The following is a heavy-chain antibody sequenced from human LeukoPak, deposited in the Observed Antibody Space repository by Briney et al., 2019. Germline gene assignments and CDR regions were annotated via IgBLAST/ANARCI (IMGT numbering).Heavy chain of an antibody. Sequence: GASVRVSCKASGYTFTSYGISWVRQAPGQGLEWMGWISAYNGNTNYAQKLQGRVTMTTDTSTSTAYMELRSLRSDDTAVYYCARDLEGIIAAAGTNSNPPGDYWGQGTLVTVSS. CDR2: ISAYNGNT. CDR1: GYTFTSYG. CDR3: ARDLEGIIAAAGTNSNPPGDY. D-gene: IGHD6-13*01. V-gene: IGHV1-18*01. J-gene: IGHJ4*02.